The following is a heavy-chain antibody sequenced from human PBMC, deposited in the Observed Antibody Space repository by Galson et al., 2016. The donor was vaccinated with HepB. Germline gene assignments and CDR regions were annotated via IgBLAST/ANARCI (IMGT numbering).Heavy chain of an antibody. J-gene: IGHJ4*02. D-gene: IGHD6-6*01. Sequence: SLRLSCAASGFSFSIYGMNWVRQAPGKGLEWVAYISSSSSEMSYADSVTGRFTNSRDNAKNFLFLQMSGLGAEDTAVYYCVRGGAARPDYWGQGILVTVSS. V-gene: IGHV3-48*01. CDR1: GFSFSIYG. CDR3: VRGGAARPDY. CDR2: ISSSSSEM.